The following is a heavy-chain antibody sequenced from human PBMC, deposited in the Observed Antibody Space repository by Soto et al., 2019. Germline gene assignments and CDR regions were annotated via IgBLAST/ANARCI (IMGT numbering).Heavy chain of an antibody. CDR1: GGSISSGGYY. CDR2: IYDSGSS. J-gene: IGHJ6*02. CDR3: ARVGGSGSVYYGVDV. V-gene: IGHV4-31*03. D-gene: IGHD3-10*01. Sequence: SETLSLTCTVSGGSISSGGYYWSWIRQHPGKGLEWIGYIYDSGSSYYNPSLKSRVTISVDTPKNQFSLKLSSVTAADTAVYYCARVGGSGSVYYGVDVWGQGTTVTVSS.